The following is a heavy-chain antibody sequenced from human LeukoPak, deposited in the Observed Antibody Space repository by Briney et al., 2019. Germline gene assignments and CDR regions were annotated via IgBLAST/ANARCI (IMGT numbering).Heavy chain of an antibody. CDR1: GGSISSYY. CDR3: AREYDSSGYYSFDY. CDR2: IYTSGST. D-gene: IGHD3-22*01. V-gene: IGHV4-4*07. J-gene: IGHJ4*02. Sequence: PSETLSLTCTVSGGSISSYYWSWIRQPAGKGLEWIGRIYTSGSTNYNPSLKSRVTMSVDTSKNQFSLKLSSVTAADTAVYYCAREYDSSGYYSFDYWGQGTLVTVSS.